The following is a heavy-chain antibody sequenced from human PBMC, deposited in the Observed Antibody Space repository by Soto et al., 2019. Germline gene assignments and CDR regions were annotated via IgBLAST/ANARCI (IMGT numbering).Heavy chain of an antibody. V-gene: IGHV1-2*02. CDR1: GYTFTDYY. CDR2: INAKTGHT. D-gene: IGHD6-6*01. CDR3: ARTPQSAHHDY. J-gene: IGHJ4*02. Sequence: ASVKVSCKASGYTFTDYYVHWMRQAPGQGLEWMSWINAKTGHTLYAQKFQGRVTLTRDTSINTAYMEVASLTSGDTAVYYCARTPQSAHHDYWGQGTLVTVSS.